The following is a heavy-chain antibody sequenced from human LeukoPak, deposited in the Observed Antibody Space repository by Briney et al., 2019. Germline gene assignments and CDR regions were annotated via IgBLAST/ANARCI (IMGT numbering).Heavy chain of an antibody. CDR3: AKEGDYVWGSYRYTGYFDY. V-gene: IGHV3-9*01. CDR2: ISWNSGSI. J-gene: IGHJ4*02. CDR1: GFTFDDYA. Sequence: GGSLRLSCAASGFTFDDYAMHWVRQAPGKGLEWVSGISWNSGSIGYADSVKGRFTISRDNAKNSLYLQMNSLRAEDTAVYYCAKEGDYVWGSYRYTGYFDYWGQGTLVTVSS. D-gene: IGHD3-16*02.